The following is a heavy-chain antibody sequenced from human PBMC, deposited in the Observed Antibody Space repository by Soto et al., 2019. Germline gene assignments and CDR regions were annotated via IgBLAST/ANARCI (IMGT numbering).Heavy chain of an antibody. Sequence: QVQLVQSGAEVKKPGASVKVSCKASGYTFTSYDINWVLQATGQGLEWMGWMNPNSGNTGYAQKFQGRVTMTRNTSISTAYMELSSLRSEDTAVYYCAKRGYSSSWYYYYYYGTDVWGQGTTVTVSS. CDR2: MNPNSGNT. D-gene: IGHD6-13*01. J-gene: IGHJ6*02. CDR3: AKRGYSSSWYYYYYYGTDV. V-gene: IGHV1-8*01. CDR1: GYTFTSYD.